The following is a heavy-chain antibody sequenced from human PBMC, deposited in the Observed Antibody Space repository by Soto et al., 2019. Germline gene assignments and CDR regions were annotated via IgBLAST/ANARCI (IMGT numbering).Heavy chain of an antibody. J-gene: IGHJ4*02. Sequence: GGSLRLSCAASGFTFSDYYFKWIRQAPGKGLEWVSYISSSGSTIYYADSVKGRFTISRDNAENSLYLQMNSLRVEDTAVYYCASGGSSWHGARYWGQGTLVTVSS. CDR1: GFTFSDYY. CDR3: ASGGSSWHGARY. D-gene: IGHD6-13*01. CDR2: ISSSGSTI. V-gene: IGHV3-11*01.